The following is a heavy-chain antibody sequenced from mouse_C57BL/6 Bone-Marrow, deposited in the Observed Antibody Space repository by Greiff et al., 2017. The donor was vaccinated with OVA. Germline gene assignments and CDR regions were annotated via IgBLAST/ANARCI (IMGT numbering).Heavy chain of an antibody. CDR3: ARRGLLRGYFDV. V-gene: IGHV1-80*01. CDR1: GYAFSSYW. J-gene: IGHJ1*03. D-gene: IGHD1-1*01. Sequence: QVHVKQSGAELVKPGASVKISCKASGYAFSSYWMNWVKQRPGKGLEWIGQIYPGDGDTNYNGKFKGKATLTADKSSSTAYMQLSSLTSEDSAVYFCARRGLLRGYFDVWGTGTTVTVSS. CDR2: IYPGDGDT.